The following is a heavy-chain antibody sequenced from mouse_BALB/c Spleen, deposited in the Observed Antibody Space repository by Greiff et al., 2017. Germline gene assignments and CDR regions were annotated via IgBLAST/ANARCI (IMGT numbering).Heavy chain of an antibody. V-gene: IGHV5-6-5*01. CDR3: ARGLYYDYDGYYAMDY. Sequence: EVKLVESGGGLVKPGGSLKLSCAASGFTFSSYAMSWVRQTPEKRLEWVASISSGGSTYYPDSVKGRFTISRDNARNILYLQMSSLRSEDTAMYYCARGLYYDYDGYYAMDYWGQGTSVTVSS. CDR2: ISSGGST. D-gene: IGHD2-4*01. CDR1: GFTFSSYA. J-gene: IGHJ4*01.